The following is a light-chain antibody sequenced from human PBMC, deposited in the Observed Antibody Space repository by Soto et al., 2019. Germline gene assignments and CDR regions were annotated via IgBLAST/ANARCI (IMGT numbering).Light chain of an antibody. CDR2: GAS. V-gene: IGKV3-20*01. CDR1: QTVNSNY. CDR3: QQYGSSVSYT. J-gene: IGKJ2*01. Sequence: MLTQSPGTLSLSPGERATLSCRASQTVNSNYLAWYQQKPGQAPRLLIYGASSSGTGIPDRFSGSGSGTDFTLTIGRLEPEDFAVYYCQQYGSSVSYTFGQGNKLEIK.